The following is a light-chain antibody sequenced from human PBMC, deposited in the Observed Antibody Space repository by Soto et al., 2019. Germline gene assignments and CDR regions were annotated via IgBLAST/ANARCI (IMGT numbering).Light chain of an antibody. CDR1: SSNIGAGYD. V-gene: IGLV1-40*01. Sequence: QSVLTQPPSVSGAPGQRVTISCTGSSSNIGAGYDLHWYQQLPGAAPKLLIYGNNNRPSGVPGRFSGSKSGTSASLAITGLHAVDEADYYCQSYDSSRSGWVFGGGTKLTLL. CDR3: QSYDSSRSGWV. J-gene: IGLJ3*02. CDR2: GNN.